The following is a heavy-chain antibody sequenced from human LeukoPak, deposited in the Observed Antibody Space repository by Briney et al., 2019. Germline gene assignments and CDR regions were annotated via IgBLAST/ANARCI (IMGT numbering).Heavy chain of an antibody. D-gene: IGHD6-19*01. CDR1: GYTFTSYD. J-gene: IGHJ4*02. Sequence: VASVKVSCKASGYTFTSYDINWVRQATGQGLEWMGWMNPSSGNTGYAQKFQGRVTITRNTSISTAYMELSSLRSEDTAVYYCARMYSSGWYWTGDYWGQGTLVTVSS. CDR3: ARMYSSGWYWTGDY. V-gene: IGHV1-8*03. CDR2: MNPSSGNT.